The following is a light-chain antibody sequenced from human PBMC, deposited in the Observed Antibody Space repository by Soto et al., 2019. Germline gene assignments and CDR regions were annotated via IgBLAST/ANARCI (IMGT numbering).Light chain of an antibody. CDR2: AAS. CDR1: QSIGKH. J-gene: IGKJ5*01. CDR3: QQGYTSAIT. V-gene: IGKV1-39*01. Sequence: DMQMTQSPSSLSASVGDIVTITCRASQSIGKHLNWYQQKPGKAPKFLIYAASNLQSGVPSRFSGSGSGTDFTLTVNSLQPEDFAPYYCQQGYTSAITFGQGTRLEIK.